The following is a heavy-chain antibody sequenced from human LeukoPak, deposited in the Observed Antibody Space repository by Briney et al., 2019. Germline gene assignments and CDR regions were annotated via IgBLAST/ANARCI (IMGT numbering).Heavy chain of an antibody. Sequence: GGSLRLSCAASGFTFSSYAMSWVRQAPGKGLEWVSAISGSGGSTYYADSVKGRFTISRDNSKNTLYLQMNSLRAEDTAVYYCAKSTVPAALYYYYYYMDVWGKGTTVTVSS. V-gene: IGHV3-23*01. J-gene: IGHJ6*03. CDR2: ISGSGGST. D-gene: IGHD2-2*01. CDR3: AKSTVPAALYYYYYYMDV. CDR1: GFTFSSYA.